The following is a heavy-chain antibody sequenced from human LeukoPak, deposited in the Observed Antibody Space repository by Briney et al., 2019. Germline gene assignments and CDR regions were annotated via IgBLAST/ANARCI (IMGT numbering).Heavy chain of an antibody. CDR1: GASISSGSYY. CDR2: VYISGDT. Sequence: ASQTLSLTCTVSGASISSGSYYWTWIRQPAGKGLDGLGRVYISGDTNYNPSLKSRVTISVDTSKNQFSLKLSSVTAADTAVYYCARGGTDDYYLDFWGKGTTVTVSS. V-gene: IGHV4-61*02. J-gene: IGHJ6*03. CDR3: ARGGTDDYYLDF. D-gene: IGHD1-1*01.